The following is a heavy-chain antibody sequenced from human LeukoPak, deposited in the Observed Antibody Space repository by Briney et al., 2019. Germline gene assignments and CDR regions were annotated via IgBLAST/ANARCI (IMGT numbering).Heavy chain of an antibody. J-gene: IGHJ2*01. Sequence: SETLSLTCTVSGGSISSSSYYWGWIRQPPGKGLEWIGGIYYSGSTYYNPSPKSRVTISVDTSKNQFSLKLSSVTAADTAVYYCARVYYSSSYDYWYFDLWGRGTLVTVSS. CDR2: IYYSGST. CDR3: ARVYYSSSYDYWYFDL. D-gene: IGHD6-13*01. V-gene: IGHV4-39*07. CDR1: GGSISSSSYY.